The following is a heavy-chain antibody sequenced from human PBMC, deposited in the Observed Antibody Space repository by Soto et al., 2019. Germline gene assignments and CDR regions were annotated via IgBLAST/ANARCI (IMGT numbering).Heavy chain of an antibody. V-gene: IGHV3-23*01. Sequence: EVQLLESGGGLVQPGGSLRLSCAASGFTFSSYAMSWVRQAPGKGLEWVSAISGSGGSTYYADSVKGRFTISRDNSKNTLYMQMNSLRAEDTAVYYWAKGLGYCSSTSCYGYFDLWGRGTLVTVSS. CDR3: AKGLGYCSSTSCYGYFDL. J-gene: IGHJ2*01. D-gene: IGHD2-2*01. CDR1: GFTFSSYA. CDR2: ISGSGGST.